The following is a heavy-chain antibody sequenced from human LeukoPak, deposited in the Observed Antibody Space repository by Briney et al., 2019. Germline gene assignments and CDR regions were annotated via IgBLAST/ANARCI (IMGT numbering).Heavy chain of an antibody. Sequence: GGSLRLSWAASGFTFRSYEIHWVRQAPGKGLEWISYISTSGDTMYYADSVKGRFTISRDNAKNSVYLHMNSLRAEDTAVYYCARDVDESYYYDSSGNPSGAVDIWGQGTTVTVSS. J-gene: IGHJ3*02. CDR3: ARDVDESYYYDSSGNPSGAVDI. CDR2: ISTSGDTM. D-gene: IGHD3-22*01. CDR1: GFTFRSYE. V-gene: IGHV3-48*03.